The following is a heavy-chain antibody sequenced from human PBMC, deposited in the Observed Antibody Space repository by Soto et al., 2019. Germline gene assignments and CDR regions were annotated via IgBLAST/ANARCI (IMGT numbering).Heavy chain of an antibody. CDR3: ARCTLSYYDILTGYYTPGWFDP. J-gene: IGHJ5*02. Sequence: GESLKISCQGSGYSFTSYWIGWVRQMPGKGLEWMGIIYPGDSDTRYSPSFQGQVTISADKSISTAYLQWSSLKASDTAMYYCARCTLSYYDILTGYYTPGWFDPWGQGTLVTVSS. D-gene: IGHD3-9*01. CDR1: GYSFTSYW. CDR2: IYPGDSDT. V-gene: IGHV5-51*01.